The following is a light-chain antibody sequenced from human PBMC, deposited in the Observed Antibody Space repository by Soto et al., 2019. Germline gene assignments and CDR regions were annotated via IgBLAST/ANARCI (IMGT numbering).Light chain of an antibody. J-gene: IGKJ2*01. V-gene: IGKV1-39*01. CDR1: QSITTF. Sequence: DIQMTQSPASLSASVGDRVTITCRASQSITTFLQLYQQKPGKAPNLLIYAASSLQSGVPSRFSGGGAGTDFTLTISSLQPEDFVTYCSLQTHSTPYTFGQVTKLEIK. CDR3: LQTHSTPYT. CDR2: AAS.